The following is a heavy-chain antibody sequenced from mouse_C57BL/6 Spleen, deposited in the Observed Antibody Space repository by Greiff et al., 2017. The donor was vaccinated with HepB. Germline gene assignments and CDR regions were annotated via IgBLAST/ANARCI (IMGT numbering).Heavy chain of an antibody. V-gene: IGHV1-52*01. D-gene: IGHD1-1*01. Sequence: VKQSCKASGYTFTSYWMHWVKQRPIQGLEWIGNIDPSDSETHYNQKFKDKATLTVDKSSSTAYMQLSSLTSEDSAVDYCASDYCGSSPYFDVWGTGTTVTVSS. J-gene: IGHJ1*03. CDR3: ASDYCGSSPYFDV. CDR2: IDPSDSET. CDR1: GYTFTSYW.